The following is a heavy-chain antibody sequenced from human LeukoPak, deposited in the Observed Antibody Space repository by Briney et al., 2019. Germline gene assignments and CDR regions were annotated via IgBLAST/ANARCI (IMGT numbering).Heavy chain of an antibody. CDR1: GLTFSDYY. CDR2: ISSSGSTI. Sequence: GGSLRLSCAASGLTFSDYYMSWIRQAPGKGLEWVSYISSSGSTIYYADSVKGRFTISRDNAKNSLYLHMNSLRAEDTAVYYCASGYSSTWTDAFDIWGQGTMVTVSS. CDR3: ASGYSSTWTDAFDI. J-gene: IGHJ3*02. D-gene: IGHD6-13*01. V-gene: IGHV3-11*04.